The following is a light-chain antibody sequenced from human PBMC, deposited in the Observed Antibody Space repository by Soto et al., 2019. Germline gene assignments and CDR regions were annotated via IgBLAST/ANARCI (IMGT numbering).Light chain of an antibody. CDR2: DAS. Sequence: ESALTQSPGTLSLSPGERATLSCRASQSVSSSFLAWYQQKPGQAPRLLIYDASTRATGIPDRFSGSRSATAFTLTISRLEPEDFAVYYCQQYGGSPLYSFGQGTRLEIK. CDR1: QSVSSSF. J-gene: IGKJ2*03. V-gene: IGKV3-20*01. CDR3: QQYGGSPLYS.